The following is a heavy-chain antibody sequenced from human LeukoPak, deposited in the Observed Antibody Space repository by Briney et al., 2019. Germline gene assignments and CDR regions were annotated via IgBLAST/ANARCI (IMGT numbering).Heavy chain of an antibody. J-gene: IGHJ3*02. CDR3: AKTRYYADAFDI. CDR2: ISWNSGSI. Sequence: GGSLRLSCAASGFTFDDYAMHWARQAPGKGLEWVSGISWNSGSIGYADSVKGRFTISRDNAKNSLYLQMNSLRAEDTALYYCAKTRYYADAFDIWGQGTMVTVSS. D-gene: IGHD3-10*01. V-gene: IGHV3-9*01. CDR1: GFTFDDYA.